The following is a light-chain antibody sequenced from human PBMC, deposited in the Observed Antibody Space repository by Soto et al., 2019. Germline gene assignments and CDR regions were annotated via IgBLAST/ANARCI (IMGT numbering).Light chain of an antibody. CDR3: QQRSYWPWT. J-gene: IGKJ1*01. CDR1: PSVSSD. Sequence: EIVLTQSPATLSLSPGERATLSSRASPSVSSDLAWYQQKPGQAPRLLIYDASNRATGIPARFSGSGSGTDFTLTISSLEPEDFAVYYCQQRSYWPWTFGQGTKVEIK. V-gene: IGKV3-11*01. CDR2: DAS.